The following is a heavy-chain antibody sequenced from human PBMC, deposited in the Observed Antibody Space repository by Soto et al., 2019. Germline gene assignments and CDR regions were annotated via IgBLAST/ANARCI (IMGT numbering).Heavy chain of an antibody. CDR2: IIPILGIA. J-gene: IGHJ6*03. CDR1: GGTFSSYT. D-gene: IGHD4-4*01. Sequence: SVKVSCKASGGTFSSYTISWVRQAPGQGLEWMGRIIPILGIANYAQKFQGRVTITADKSTSTAYMELSSLRSEDTAVYYCARDMGLRYSNYYYYYMDVWGKGTTVTVSS. V-gene: IGHV1-69*04. CDR3: ARDMGLRYSNYYYYYMDV.